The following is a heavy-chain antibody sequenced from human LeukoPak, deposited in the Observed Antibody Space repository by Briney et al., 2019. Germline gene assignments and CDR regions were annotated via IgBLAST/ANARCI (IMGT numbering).Heavy chain of an antibody. J-gene: IGHJ4*02. D-gene: IGHD3-22*01. V-gene: IGHV3-53*04. CDR2: IYSGGST. CDR3: ARAFITSRSSYFGY. Sequence: GGSLRLSCAASGFTVSSNYMSWVRQAPGKGLEWVSVIYSGGSTYYADSVKGRFTISRHNSKNTLYLQMNSLRAEDTAVYHCARAFITSRSSYFGYWGQGTLVTVSS. CDR1: GFTVSSNY.